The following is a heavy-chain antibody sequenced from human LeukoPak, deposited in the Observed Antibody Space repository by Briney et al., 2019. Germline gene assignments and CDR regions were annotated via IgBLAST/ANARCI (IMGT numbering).Heavy chain of an antibody. D-gene: IGHD3-10*01. CDR3: AKSMVRGVIIQYDY. CDR2: ISYDGSNK. CDR1: GFTFSSYG. Sequence: GGSLRLSCAASGFTFSSYGMHWVRQAPGKGLEWVAVISYDGSNKYYADSVKGRFTISRDNSKNTLYLQMNSLRAEDTAVYYCAKSMVRGVIIQYDYWGQGTLVTVSS. J-gene: IGHJ4*02. V-gene: IGHV3-30*18.